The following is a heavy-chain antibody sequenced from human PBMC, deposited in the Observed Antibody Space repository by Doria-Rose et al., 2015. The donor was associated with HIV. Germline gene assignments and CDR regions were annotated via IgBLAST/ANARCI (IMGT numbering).Heavy chain of an antibody. D-gene: IGHD6-13*01. CDR3: ARIKSSRWYHKYYFDF. Sequence: QITLKESGPVLVKPTETLTLTCTVSGVSLSSPGMGVSWIRQPPGKALEWLANIFSDDERSYKTSLKSRLTISRGTSKRQVVLTMPDMDPVDTATYYCARIKSSRWYHKYYFDFWGQGTLVIVSA. V-gene: IGHV2-26*01. CDR2: IFSDDER. CDR1: GVSLSSPGMG. J-gene: IGHJ4*02.